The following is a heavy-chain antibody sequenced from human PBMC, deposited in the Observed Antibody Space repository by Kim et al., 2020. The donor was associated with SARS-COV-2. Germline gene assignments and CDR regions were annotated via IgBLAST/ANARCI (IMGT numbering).Heavy chain of an antibody. D-gene: IGHD2-15*01. CDR1: GGSFSGYY. CDR2: INHSGST. J-gene: IGHJ6*02. CDR3: ARAIDIFGEYCSGGSCYVGSSDYGMDV. Sequence: SETLSLTCAVYGGSFSGYYWSWIRQPPGKGLEWIGEINHSGSTNYNPSLKSRVTISVDTSKNQFSPKLSSVTAADTAVYYCARAIDIFGEYCSGGSCYVGSSDYGMDVWGQGTTVTVSS. V-gene: IGHV4-34*01.